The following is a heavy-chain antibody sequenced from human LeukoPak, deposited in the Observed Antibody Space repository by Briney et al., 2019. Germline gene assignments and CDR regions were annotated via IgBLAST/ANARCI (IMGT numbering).Heavy chain of an antibody. J-gene: IGHJ5*02. CDR3: ARDTTITMVRGDIASSWFDP. D-gene: IGHD3-10*01. CDR1: GHTFTSYY. Sequence: GASVTVSCKASGHTFTSYYMHWVRQAPGQGREGMGIINPSGGSTSYAQKFQGRGTMTRDTSTRTVYMELSSLRSEDTAVYYCARDTTITMVRGDIASSWFDPWRQGTLVTVSS. V-gene: IGHV1-46*01. CDR2: INPSGGST.